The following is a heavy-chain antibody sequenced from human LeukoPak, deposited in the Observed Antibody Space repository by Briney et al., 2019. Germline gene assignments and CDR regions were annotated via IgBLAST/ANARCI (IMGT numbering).Heavy chain of an antibody. CDR1: GFTFSSYG. D-gene: IGHD2/OR15-2a*01. Sequence: PGGSLRLSCAASGFTFSSYGMSWVRQTPGKGLEWVSAISGSGGSTYYADSVKGRFTISRDNAKNSLYLQMNSLRAEDTAVYYCARDSVPPTGPLSHDAFDIWGQGTMVTVSS. CDR3: ARDSVPPTGPLSHDAFDI. J-gene: IGHJ3*02. CDR2: ISGSGGST. V-gene: IGHV3-23*01.